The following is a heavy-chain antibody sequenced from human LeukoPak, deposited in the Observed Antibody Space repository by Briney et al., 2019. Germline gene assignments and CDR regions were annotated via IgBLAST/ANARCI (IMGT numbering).Heavy chain of an antibody. J-gene: IGHJ3*02. Sequence: GGSLRLSCAASGFTVSSNYMSWVRQAPGQGLEWVSVIYSGGSTYYADSVKGRFTISRDNSKNTLYLQMNSLRAEDTAVYYCARGLRNYYDSSGNYGGAFDIWGQGTMVTVSS. CDR3: ARGLRNYYDSSGNYGGAFDI. V-gene: IGHV3-66*01. CDR1: GFTVSSNY. CDR2: IYSGGST. D-gene: IGHD3-22*01.